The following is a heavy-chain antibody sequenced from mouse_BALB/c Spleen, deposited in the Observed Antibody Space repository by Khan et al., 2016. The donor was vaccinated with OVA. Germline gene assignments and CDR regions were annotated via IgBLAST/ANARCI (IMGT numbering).Heavy chain of an antibody. D-gene: IGHD2-14*01. Sequence: VQLQQSGPSLVKPSQTLSLTCSVTGDSITSGYWNWIRKFPGNKLEYMGYIIYTGYTYYNPSLQSRISITRPTSKNQYYLQLNSVSDEDTATYYWARSTYRYAFVYWGQGTLVTVSA. J-gene: IGHJ3*01. V-gene: IGHV3-8*02. CDR1: GDSITSGY. CDR3: ARSTYRYAFVY. CDR2: IIYTGYT.